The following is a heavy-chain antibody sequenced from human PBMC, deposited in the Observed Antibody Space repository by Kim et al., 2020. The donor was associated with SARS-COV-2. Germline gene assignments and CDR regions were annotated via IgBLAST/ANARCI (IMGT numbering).Heavy chain of an antibody. D-gene: IGHD3-22*01. V-gene: IGHV3-30*07. CDR3: ARARVGSGYYYPYYYYGMDV. J-gene: IGHJ6*02. Sequence: RFTISRDNSKNTLYLQMNSLRAEETAVYYCARARVGSGYYYPYYYYGMDVWGQGTTVTVSS.